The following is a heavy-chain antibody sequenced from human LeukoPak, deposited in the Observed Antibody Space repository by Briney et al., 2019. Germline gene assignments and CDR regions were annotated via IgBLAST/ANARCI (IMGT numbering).Heavy chain of an antibody. CDR2: IWYDGRDK. Sequence: GGSLRLSCAASGFTFSGCGMHWVRQAPGKGLEWVAFIWYDGRDKYYADSVKGRFTISRDNSKNTLYLRMNSLRAEDTATYYCAEDPYSYGSYFDYWGQGTLVTVSS. J-gene: IGHJ4*02. D-gene: IGHD5-18*01. CDR1: GFTFSGCG. V-gene: IGHV3-30*02. CDR3: AEDPYSYGSYFDY.